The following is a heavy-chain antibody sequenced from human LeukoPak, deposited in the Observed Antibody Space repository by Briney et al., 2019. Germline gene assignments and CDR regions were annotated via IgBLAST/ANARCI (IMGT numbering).Heavy chain of an antibody. Sequence: ASVKVSCMASGGTFSSYAISWVRQDPGQGIEWMGGIIPIFGTANYAQKFQGRVTITADESTSTAYMELSSLRSEDTAVYYCARDPNYYDSSGAGSEWGQGALVTVSS. CDR3: ARDPNYYDSSGAGSE. CDR1: GGTFSSYA. CDR2: IIPIFGTA. J-gene: IGHJ4*02. D-gene: IGHD3-22*01. V-gene: IGHV1-69*13.